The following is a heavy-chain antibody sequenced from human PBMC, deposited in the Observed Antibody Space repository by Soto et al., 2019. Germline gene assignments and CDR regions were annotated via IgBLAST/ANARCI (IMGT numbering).Heavy chain of an antibody. V-gene: IGHV3-21*01. CDR1: GFTFSSYS. CDR2: ISSSSSYI. D-gene: IGHD1-7*01. CDR3: ARDKTGTTVNNPHQDY. J-gene: IGHJ4*02. Sequence: GGSLRLSCAASGFTFSSYSMNWVRQAPGKGLEWVSSISSSSSYIYYADSVKGRFTISRDNAKNSLYLQMNRLRAEDTAVYYCARDKTGTTVNNPHQDYWGQGTLVTVYS.